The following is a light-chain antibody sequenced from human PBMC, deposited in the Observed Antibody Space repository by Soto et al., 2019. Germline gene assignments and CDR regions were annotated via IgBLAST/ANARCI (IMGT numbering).Light chain of an antibody. V-gene: IGKV3-20*01. Sequence: EIVLTQSPGTLSLSPGERATLSCRASQSVSSSYFAWYQQKPGQAPRLLIYGASGRATGIPDRFSGSGSGPDFTLIISRLEPEDFAVYYCPQYGSSPMYPFGQGTKLESK. CDR2: GAS. CDR1: QSVSSSY. CDR3: PQYGSSPMYP. J-gene: IGKJ2*01.